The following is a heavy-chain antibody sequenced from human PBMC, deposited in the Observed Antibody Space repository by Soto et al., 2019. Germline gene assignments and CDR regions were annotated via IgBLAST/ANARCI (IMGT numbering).Heavy chain of an antibody. J-gene: IGHJ4*02. D-gene: IGHD6-13*01. V-gene: IGHV1-24*01. Sequence: ASVKVSCTVSGYTLTELSMHWVRQAPGKGLEWMGGFDPEDGETIYAQKFQGRVTMTEDTSTDTAYMELSSLRSEDTAVYYCATTGWGIAALNSAYYYDYWGQGTLVTVSS. CDR2: FDPEDGET. CDR3: ATTGWGIAALNSAYYYDY. CDR1: GYTLTELS.